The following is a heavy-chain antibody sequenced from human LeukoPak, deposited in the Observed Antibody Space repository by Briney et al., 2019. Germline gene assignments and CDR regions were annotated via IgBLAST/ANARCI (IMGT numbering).Heavy chain of an antibody. J-gene: IGHJ4*02. CDR2: IYADGTS. CDR1: GGSVGSDNSY. D-gene: IGHD3-10*01. V-gene: IGHV4-61*02. Sequence: SETLSLTCTVSGGSVGSDNSYWNWIRQPAGKGLEWIGRIYADGTSTYNPSLKSQVTILVDTSKNQFSLRLSSMTAADTAVYYSARGYYYRTWGLGTLVTVSS. CDR3: ARGYYYRT.